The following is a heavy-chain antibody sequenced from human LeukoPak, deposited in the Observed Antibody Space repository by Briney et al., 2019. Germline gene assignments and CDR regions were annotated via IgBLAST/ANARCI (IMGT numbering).Heavy chain of an antibody. D-gene: IGHD6-19*01. Sequence: PGGSLRLSCAASGFTFSTHGIQWVRQAPGKGLECVAFIWYDGTNKYYADSVKGRFTISRDNSKNTLYLQMNSLRAEDTAVYYCARDGAAVAGQVFWCFDLWGRGTLVTVSS. CDR3: ARDGAAVAGQVFWCFDL. CDR1: GFTFSTHG. CDR2: IWYDGTNK. J-gene: IGHJ2*01. V-gene: IGHV3-33*01.